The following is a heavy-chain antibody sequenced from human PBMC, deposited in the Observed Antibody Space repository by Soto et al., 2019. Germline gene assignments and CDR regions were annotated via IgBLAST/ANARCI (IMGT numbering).Heavy chain of an antibody. D-gene: IGHD6-19*01. CDR3: ARSGSGWYGGFYYGMDV. Sequence: QVQLVQSGADVKKPGASVRVSCKASGYTFTNYGISWVRQAPGQGLERMGWVSPYNGNTEYAEKFQGRVTMTTDTSTSTAYMEVRSLRSDDTAVYHCARSGSGWYGGFYYGMDVWGQGTTLIVSS. V-gene: IGHV1-18*04. J-gene: IGHJ6*02. CDR2: VSPYNGNT. CDR1: GYTFTNYG.